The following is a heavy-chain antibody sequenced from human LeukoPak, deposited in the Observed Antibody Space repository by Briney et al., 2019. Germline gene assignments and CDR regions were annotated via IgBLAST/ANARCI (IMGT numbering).Heavy chain of an antibody. Sequence: PGGSLRLSCAASRFTFSSYSMSWVRQAPGKGLEWVSYISSSSSTIYYADSVKGRFTISRDNAKDSLYLQMNSLRAEDTAVYYCAVGPRRETAGITPIDYWGQGTLVTVSS. CDR2: ISSSSSTI. J-gene: IGHJ4*02. CDR3: AVGPRRETAGITPIDY. V-gene: IGHV3-48*01. CDR1: RFTFSSYS. D-gene: IGHD3-10*01.